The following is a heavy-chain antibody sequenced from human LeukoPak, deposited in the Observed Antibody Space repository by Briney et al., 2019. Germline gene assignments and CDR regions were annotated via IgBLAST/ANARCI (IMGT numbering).Heavy chain of an antibody. CDR1: GGSISSYY. Sequence: PSETLSLTCTVSGGSISSYYWSWIRQPPGKGLEWIGYIYYSGSTYYNPSLKSRVTISVDTSKNQFSLKLSSVTAADTAVYYCARDNLDAIFGVALFDYWGQGTLVTVSS. D-gene: IGHD3-3*01. J-gene: IGHJ4*02. CDR3: ARDNLDAIFGVALFDY. V-gene: IGHV4-59*12. CDR2: IYYSGST.